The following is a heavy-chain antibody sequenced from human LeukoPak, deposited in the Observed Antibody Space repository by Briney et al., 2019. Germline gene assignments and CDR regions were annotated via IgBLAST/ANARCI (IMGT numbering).Heavy chain of an antibody. Sequence: GGSLRLSCAASGFTISSYGMHWVRQAPGKGLEWVAFIRYDGSNKYYADSVKGRFTISRDNSKNTLYLQMNSLRAEDTAVYYCAKDYVRFVDYWGKGTLVTVSS. J-gene: IGHJ4*02. CDR3: AKDYVRFVDY. V-gene: IGHV3-30*02. D-gene: IGHD3-3*01. CDR2: IRYDGSNK. CDR1: GFTISSYG.